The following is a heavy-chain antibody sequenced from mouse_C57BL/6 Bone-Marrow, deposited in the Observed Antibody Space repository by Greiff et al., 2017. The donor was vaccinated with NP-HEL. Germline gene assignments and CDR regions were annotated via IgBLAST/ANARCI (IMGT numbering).Heavy chain of an antibody. Sequence: EVQLQQSGPELVKPGASVKISCKASGYTFTDYYMNWVKQSHGKSLEWIGDINPNNGGTSYNQKFKGKATLTVDKSSSTAYMELRSLTSEDSAVYYCARLPVAMDYWGQGTSVTVSS. CDR2: INPNNGGT. V-gene: IGHV1-26*01. CDR3: ARLPVAMDY. CDR1: GYTFTDYY. J-gene: IGHJ4*01.